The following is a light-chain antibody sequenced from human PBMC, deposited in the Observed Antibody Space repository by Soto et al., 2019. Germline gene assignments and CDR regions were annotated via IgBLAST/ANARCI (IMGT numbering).Light chain of an antibody. Sequence: EIVLTQSPATLSLSPGERATLSCRASQSVISNYLAWYQQKPGLAPRLIIYGASSRAAGSPDRFSGSGSGTEFTLTISRLEPEDFSVYYCQQYENWPSITFGQGTRLDIK. CDR2: GAS. J-gene: IGKJ5*01. CDR3: QQYENWPSIT. CDR1: QSVISNY. V-gene: IGKV3-20*01.